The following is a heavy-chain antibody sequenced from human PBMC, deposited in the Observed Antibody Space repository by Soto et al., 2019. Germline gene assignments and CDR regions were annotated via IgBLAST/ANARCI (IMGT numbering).Heavy chain of an antibody. CDR1: GGSISSSSYY. D-gene: IGHD6-19*01. CDR3: ARHRRIAVAGRNSAIDY. CDR2: IYYSGST. Sequence: QLQLQESGPGLVKPSETLSLTCTVSGGSISSSSYYWGWIRQPPGKGLEWIGSIYYSGSTYYNPSLKSRVTISVDTSKNQFSLKLSSVTAADTAVYYCARHRRIAVAGRNSAIDYWGQGTLVTVSS. V-gene: IGHV4-39*01. J-gene: IGHJ4*02.